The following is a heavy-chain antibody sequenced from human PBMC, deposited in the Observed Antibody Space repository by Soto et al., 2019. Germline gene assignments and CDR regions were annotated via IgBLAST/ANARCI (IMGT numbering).Heavy chain of an antibody. CDR3: AKDSYCSSTICLTGSSGGS. V-gene: IGHV3-30*18. CDR1: GFTFSSYG. J-gene: IGHJ5*02. D-gene: IGHD2-2*01. CDR2: ISNDGNNK. Sequence: QVQLVESGGGVVQPGRSLRLSCAASGFTFSSYGMHWVRQAPGKGLEWVAVISNDGNNKYYADSVKGRFTTSRDNSTNTLYLQMNSLRGDDTAVDYCAKDSYCSSTICLTGSSGGSWGQGTLVTVSS.